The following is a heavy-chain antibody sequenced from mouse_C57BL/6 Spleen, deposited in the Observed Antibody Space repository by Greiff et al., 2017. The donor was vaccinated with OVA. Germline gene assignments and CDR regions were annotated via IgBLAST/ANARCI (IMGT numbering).Heavy chain of an antibody. D-gene: IGHD2-5*01. V-gene: IGHV5-4*01. CDR3: ARVYSNLFDY. Sequence: EVQRVESGGGLVKPGGSLKLSCAASGFTFSSYAMSWVRQTPEKRLEWVATISDGGSYTYYPDNVKGRFTISRDNAKNNLYLQMSHLKSEDTAMYYCARVYSNLFDYWGQGTTLTVSS. CDR1: GFTFSSYA. J-gene: IGHJ2*01. CDR2: ISDGGSYT.